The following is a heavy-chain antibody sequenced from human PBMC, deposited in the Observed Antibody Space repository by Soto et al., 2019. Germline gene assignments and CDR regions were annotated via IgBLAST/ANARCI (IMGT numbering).Heavy chain of an antibody. Sequence: GESLKISCKGSGYSFTNYWISWVRQMPGKGLEWMGRIDPSDSYIKYSPTFQGHVTFSADKSISTAYLQWSSLKASDTAMYYCARHDYYGSGTYLPYYYGMDVWGQGTTVTVSS. CDR2: IDPSDSYI. CDR1: GYSFTNYW. V-gene: IGHV5-10-1*01. D-gene: IGHD3-10*01. J-gene: IGHJ6*02. CDR3: ARHDYYGSGTYLPYYYGMDV.